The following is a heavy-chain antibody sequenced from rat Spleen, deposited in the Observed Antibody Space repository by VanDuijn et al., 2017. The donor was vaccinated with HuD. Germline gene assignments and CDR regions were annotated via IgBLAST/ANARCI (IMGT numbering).Heavy chain of an antibody. CDR3: SAVSIVHFFDY. V-gene: IGHV10-10*01. Sequence: EVQVVESGGGLVQPKGSLKLSCAASGFDFNSYGMSWVRQAPGKGLDLVADISSKSYNYATYYADSVKGRFTISRDDSKSMVYLQMDNLKTEDTAMYYCSAVSIVHFFDYWGQGVMVTVSS. CDR1: GFDFNSYG. CDR2: ISSKSYNYAT. J-gene: IGHJ2*01.